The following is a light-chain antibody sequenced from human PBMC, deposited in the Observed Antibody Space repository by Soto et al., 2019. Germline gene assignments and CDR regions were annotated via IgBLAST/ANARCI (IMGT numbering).Light chain of an antibody. CDR3: QQYGSSQT. V-gene: IGKV3-20*01. Sequence: EIVLTQSAGTLSLSPGERATLSCRASQSVSSSYLAWYQQKPGQAPRLLIYGASSRATGIPDRFSGSGSGTDFTLTISRPEPEDFAVYYCQQYGSSQTFGQGTKVDIK. J-gene: IGKJ1*01. CDR1: QSVSSSY. CDR2: GAS.